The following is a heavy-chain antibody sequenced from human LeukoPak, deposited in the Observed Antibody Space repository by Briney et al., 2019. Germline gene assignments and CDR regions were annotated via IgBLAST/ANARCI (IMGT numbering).Heavy chain of an antibody. J-gene: IGHJ3*01. CDR1: GYSISSGYY. Sequence: KPSETLSLTCAVSGYSISSGYYWGWIRQSPGKGLEWIATIFHSGSIYYNPSLKSRVTLSVDTSKNQFSLRLNSVTAADTALYYCARMGVSYYYDSSTYYPTAFDVWGQGTTVSVSS. V-gene: IGHV4-38-2*01. D-gene: IGHD3-22*01. CDR3: ARMGVSYYYDSSTYYPTAFDV. CDR2: IFHSGSI.